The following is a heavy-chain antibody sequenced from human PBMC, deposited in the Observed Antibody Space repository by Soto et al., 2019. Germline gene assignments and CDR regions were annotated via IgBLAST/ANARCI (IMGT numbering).Heavy chain of an antibody. CDR2: MKSLADGGTT. CDR1: GITFKSAW. CDR3: TTDRGVASRPIFDV. J-gene: IGHJ5*02. D-gene: IGHD3-10*01. V-gene: IGHV3-15*01. Sequence: PGGSLRLSCTAFGITFKSAWMSWARQAPGKGLEWVGRMKSLADGGTTDYAASVKNRFTISRDPSKNILYLQMNDLKTDDTAVYFCTTDRGVASRPIFDVWGQGVQVTVSP.